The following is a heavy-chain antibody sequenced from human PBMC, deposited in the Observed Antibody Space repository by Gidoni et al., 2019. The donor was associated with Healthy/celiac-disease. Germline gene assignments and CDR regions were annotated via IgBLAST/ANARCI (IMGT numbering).Heavy chain of an antibody. V-gene: IGHV3-48*01. Sequence: EVQLVESGGGLVQPGGSLRLSCAASGFTFSSYSMNWVRQAPGKGLEWVSYISSSSSTIYYADSVKGRFTISRDNAKNSLYLQMNSLRAEDTAVYYCARVGAVASNSWGQGTLVTVSS. CDR2: ISSSSSTI. J-gene: IGHJ5*02. D-gene: IGHD6-19*01. CDR3: ARVGAVASNS. CDR1: GFTFSSYS.